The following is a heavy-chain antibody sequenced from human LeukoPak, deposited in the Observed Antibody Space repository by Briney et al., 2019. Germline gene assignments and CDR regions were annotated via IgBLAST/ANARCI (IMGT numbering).Heavy chain of an antibody. J-gene: IGHJ4*02. CDR3: ARGETYYYGSGSSQPFDY. CDR2: INHSGST. V-gene: IGHV4-34*01. Sequence: PSETLSLTCAVYGGSFSGYYWSWIRQPPGKGLEWIGEINHSGSTNYNPSLKSRVTISVDTSKNQFSLKLSSVTAADTAVYYCARGETYYYGSGSSQPFDYWGQGTLVTVSS. CDR1: GGSFSGYY. D-gene: IGHD3-10*01.